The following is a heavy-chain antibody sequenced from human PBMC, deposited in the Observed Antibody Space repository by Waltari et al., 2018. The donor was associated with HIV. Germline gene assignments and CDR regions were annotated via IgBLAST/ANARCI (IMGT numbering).Heavy chain of an antibody. D-gene: IGHD5-18*01. CDR2: IYYSGST. J-gene: IGHJ2*01. CDR1: GGPLSSSSYY. CDR3: ARVQTGVDTAMVNRYFDL. Sequence: QLQPQESRPGLVTPSETLSLTRIVSGGPLSSSSYYRGWIGRPPGKGLEWIGSIYYSGSTYYNPSLKSRVTISVDTSKNQFSLKLSSVTAADTAVYYCARVQTGVDTAMVNRYFDLWGRGTLVTVSS. V-gene: IGHV4-39*01.